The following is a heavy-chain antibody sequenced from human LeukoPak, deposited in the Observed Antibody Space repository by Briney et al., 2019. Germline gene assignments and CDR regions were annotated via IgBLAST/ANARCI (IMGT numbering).Heavy chain of an antibody. Sequence: PSETLSLTCTVSGGSISSYYWSWIRQPAGKGLEWIGRIYTSGSTNYNPSLKSRVTMSVDTSKNQFSLKLSSVTAADTAVYYCARHGPHYGGTFFDYWGQGTLVTVSS. CDR3: ARHGPHYGGTFFDY. D-gene: IGHD4-23*01. V-gene: IGHV4-4*07. J-gene: IGHJ4*02. CDR2: IYTSGST. CDR1: GGSISSYY.